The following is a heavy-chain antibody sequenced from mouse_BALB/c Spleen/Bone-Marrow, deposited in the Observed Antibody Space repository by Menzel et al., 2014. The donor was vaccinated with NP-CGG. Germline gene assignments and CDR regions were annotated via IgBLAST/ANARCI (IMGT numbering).Heavy chain of an antibody. D-gene: IGHD4-1*01. CDR1: GFNIKDTY. CDR2: IDPANGNT. Sequence: EVQRVESGAELVKPGASVKLSCTASGFNIKDTYMHWVKQRPEQGLEWIGRIDPANGNTKYDPKFQGKATITADTSSNTAYLQLSSLTSEDTAVYYCARWGKLGRGYFDGWGAGTTVTVSS. V-gene: IGHV14-3*02. CDR3: ARWGKLGRGYFDG. J-gene: IGHJ1*01.